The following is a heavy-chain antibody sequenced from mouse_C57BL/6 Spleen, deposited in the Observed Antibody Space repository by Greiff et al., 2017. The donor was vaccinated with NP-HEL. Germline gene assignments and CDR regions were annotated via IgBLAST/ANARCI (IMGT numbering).Heavy chain of an antibody. CDR2: INPSTGGT. CDR1: GYSFTGYY. J-gene: IGHJ4*01. V-gene: IGHV1-42*01. Sequence: EVKLEESGPELVKPGASVKISCKASGYSFTGYYMNWVKQSPEKSLEWIGEINPSTGGTTYNQKFKAKATLTVDKSSSTAYMQLKSLTSEDSAVYYCARGNGAYAMDYWGQGTSVTVSS. CDR3: ARGNGAYAMDY.